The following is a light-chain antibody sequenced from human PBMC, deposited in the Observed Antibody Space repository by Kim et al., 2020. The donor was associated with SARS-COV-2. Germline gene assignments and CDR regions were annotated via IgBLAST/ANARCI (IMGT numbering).Light chain of an antibody. Sequence: SLSTGKRATLSCRASQSFSSYLAWYQQKPGQAPRLLIYDASNRATGIPARFSGSGSGTDFTLTISSLEPEDFAVYYCQQHSNWLTVGGGTKVDIK. J-gene: IGKJ4*01. V-gene: IGKV3-11*01. CDR2: DAS. CDR3: QQHSNWLT. CDR1: QSFSSY.